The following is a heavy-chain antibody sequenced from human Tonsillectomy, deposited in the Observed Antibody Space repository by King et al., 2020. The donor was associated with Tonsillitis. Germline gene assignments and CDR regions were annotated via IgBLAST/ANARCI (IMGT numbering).Heavy chain of an antibody. J-gene: IGHJ4*02. V-gene: IGHV3-30*02. CDR1: GFTFSSYA. D-gene: IGHD4-17*01. CDR2: IAYDGKTT. CDR3: NLFGDYLPGHFDF. Sequence: VQLVESGGGVVQPGGSLRLSCAASGFTFSSYAMHWVRQAPGKGLEWVAFIAYDGKTTYYADSVKGRFTISRDKSKNTLYLQMNSLRAEDTAVFYCNLFGDYLPGHFDFWGQGTLVTVSS.